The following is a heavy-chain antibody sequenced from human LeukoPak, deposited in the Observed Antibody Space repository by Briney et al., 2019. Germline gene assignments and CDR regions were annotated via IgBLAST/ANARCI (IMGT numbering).Heavy chain of an antibody. Sequence: GASVKVSCKASGYTFRDYFMHWVRQARGQGLEWMGWINPNDGGTHFARKFQDRVTMTRDTSTTTAYMEVSSLRSDDTAVYYCARDGITVTKNAFDIWGQGTMVTVSS. CDR2: INPNDGGT. J-gene: IGHJ3*02. CDR3: ARDGITVTKNAFDI. V-gene: IGHV1-2*02. CDR1: GYTFRDYF. D-gene: IGHD4-17*01.